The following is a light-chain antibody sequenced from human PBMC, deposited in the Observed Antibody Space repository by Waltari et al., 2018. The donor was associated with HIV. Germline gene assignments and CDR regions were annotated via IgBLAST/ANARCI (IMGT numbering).Light chain of an antibody. CDR2: EVS. CDR3: SSYTTSSTLVV. J-gene: IGLJ3*02. V-gene: IGLV2-14*01. Sequence: QSALTQPAPVSGSPGQSITISCTGTTSDVGFYDYISWYQQHPGKAPQLMTFEVSYRPSGVSSRFSGSKSGNTASLTISGLRAEDEADYYCSSYTTSSTLVVFGGGTRLTVL. CDR1: TSDVGFYDY.